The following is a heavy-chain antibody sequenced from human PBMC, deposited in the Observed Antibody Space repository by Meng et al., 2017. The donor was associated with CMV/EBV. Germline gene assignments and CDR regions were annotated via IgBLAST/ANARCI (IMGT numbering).Heavy chain of an antibody. CDR1: GVTFSSYA. CDR2: ITGGAGST. V-gene: IGHV3-23*01. D-gene: IGHD3-10*01. CDR3: AKSRGGYGSGSYYTFDS. J-gene: IGHJ4*02. Sequence: GGSLRPSCTASGVTFSSYAWSWVRQAPGKGLEWVSTITGGAGSTYTADSVQGRFTISTDNSKHTLYLQMSSLRGEDTAIYFCAKSRGGYGSGSYYTFDSWGQGTLVTVSS.